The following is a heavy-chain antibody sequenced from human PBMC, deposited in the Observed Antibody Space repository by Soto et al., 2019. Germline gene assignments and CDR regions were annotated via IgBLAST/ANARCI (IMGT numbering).Heavy chain of an antibody. J-gene: IGHJ4*02. Sequence: ASVKVSCKVSGYTLTELSMHWVRQAPGKGLEWMGGFDPEDGETIYAQKFQGRVTMTEDTSTDTAYMELSSLRSEVTAVYYCATNIRYNCNEVFECFGRGTLFTVCS. CDR1: GYTLTELS. CDR2: FDPEDGET. D-gene: IGHD1-20*01. CDR3: ATNIRYNCNEVFEC. V-gene: IGHV1-24*01.